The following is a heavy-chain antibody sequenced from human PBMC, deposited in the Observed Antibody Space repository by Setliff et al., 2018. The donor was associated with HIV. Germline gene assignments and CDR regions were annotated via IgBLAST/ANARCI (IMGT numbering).Heavy chain of an antibody. Sequence: ASVKVSCEASGYTFTNYFVHWVRQAPRQGLEWMAIINPSGGSTTYAQRFQGRVTMTRDTSTSTVYMELSSLRSEDTAVYYCARQRMTGSTFDFDYWGQGTLVTVS. CDR3: ARQRMTGSTFDFDY. CDR1: GYTFTNYF. CDR2: INPSGGST. V-gene: IGHV1-46*01. J-gene: IGHJ4*02. D-gene: IGHD1-7*01.